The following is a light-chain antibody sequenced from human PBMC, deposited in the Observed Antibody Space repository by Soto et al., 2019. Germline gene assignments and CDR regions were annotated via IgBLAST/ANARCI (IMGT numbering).Light chain of an antibody. Sequence: DIQLTQSPSSLSASVGDKVTITCRASQAMGIFLNWYQQKPGRAPMLLIQNASSLQGGFPSRFIGSGDGTDFTLTISGLQPEDSAAYYCQQYYNAPTFGQGTKVDIK. CDR1: QAMGIF. J-gene: IGKJ1*01. CDR2: NAS. CDR3: QQYYNAPT. V-gene: IGKV1-39*01.